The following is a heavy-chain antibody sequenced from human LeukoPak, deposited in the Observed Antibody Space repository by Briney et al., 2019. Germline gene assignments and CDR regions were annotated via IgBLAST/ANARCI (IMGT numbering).Heavy chain of an antibody. D-gene: IGHD3-22*01. J-gene: IGHJ4*02. Sequence: QPGGSLRLSCAVSAFTFNSYAMRWVRQAPGKGLEWVSSIGGSGANIYYADSVQGRFTISRDNAKNLLFLQLNSLTADDTAVYYCVKDANYLRSSGYLIPFDYWGQGTLVTVSS. V-gene: IGHV3-23*01. CDR2: IGGSGANI. CDR3: VKDANYLRSSGYLIPFDY. CDR1: AFTFNSYA.